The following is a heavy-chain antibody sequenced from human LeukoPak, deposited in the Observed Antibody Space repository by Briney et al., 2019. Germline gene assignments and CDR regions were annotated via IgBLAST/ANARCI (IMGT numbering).Heavy chain of an antibody. Sequence: SETLSLTCAVYGGSFSGYYWSWIRQPPGKGLEWIGEINHSGSTNYNPSLKSRVTISVDTSENQFSLKLSSVTAADTAVYYCARGRYSSGWTVKYFDYWGQGTLDTVSS. CDR3: ARGRYSSGWTVKYFDY. V-gene: IGHV4-34*01. J-gene: IGHJ4*02. CDR2: INHSGST. D-gene: IGHD6-19*01. CDR1: GGSFSGYY.